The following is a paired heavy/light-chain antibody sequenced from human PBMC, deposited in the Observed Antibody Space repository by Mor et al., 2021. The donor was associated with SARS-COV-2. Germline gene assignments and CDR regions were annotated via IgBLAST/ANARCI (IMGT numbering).Heavy chain of an antibody. CDR3: ARTPKHKAVASGGGWFDP. D-gene: IGHD6-19*01. Sequence: QLQLQESGPGLVKPSETLSLTCTVSGGSISSSNYYWGWIRQPPGKGLEWIGSIYYSGSTYYNPSLKSRVTISVDTSKNQFSLKLSSVTAADTAVYYCARTPKHKAVASGGGWFDPWGQGTLVTVSS. CDR1: GGSISSSNYY. J-gene: IGHJ5*02. CDR2: IYYSGST. V-gene: IGHV4-39*01.
Light chain of an antibody. CDR3: QQYYSNSLT. Sequence: DIVMTQSPDSLAVSLGERATINCKSSQSVLYSSNNKNYLAWYQQKPGQPPKLLIYWASTRESGVPDRFSGSGSGTDFTLTISSLQAEDVAVYYCQQYYSNSLTFGGGTKVEIK. V-gene: IGKV4-1*01. CDR1: QSVLYSSNNKNY. CDR2: WAS. J-gene: IGKJ4*02.